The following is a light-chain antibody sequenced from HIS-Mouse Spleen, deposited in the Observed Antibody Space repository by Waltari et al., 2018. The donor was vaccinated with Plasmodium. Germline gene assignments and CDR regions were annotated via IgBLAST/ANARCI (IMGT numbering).Light chain of an antibody. CDR2: EDS. V-gene: IGLV3-10*01. Sequence: YELTQPPSVSVSPGQTARITCSGDALPKKYAYWDQQKSGQAPVLVIYEDSKRPSGIPERFSGSSSGTMATLTISGAQVEDEADYYCYSTDSSGNHRVFGGGTKLTVL. CDR1: ALPKKY. J-gene: IGLJ3*02. CDR3: YSTDSSGNHRV.